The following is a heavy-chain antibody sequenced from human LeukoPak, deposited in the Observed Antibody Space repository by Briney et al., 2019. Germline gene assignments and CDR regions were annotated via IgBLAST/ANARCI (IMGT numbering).Heavy chain of an antibody. CDR1: GFTFSSYG. V-gene: IGHV3-23*01. J-gene: IGHJ3*02. CDR3: AKVHHYYDSSGYFASLSFDAFDI. Sequence: GGSLRLSCAASGFTFSSYGMGWVRQAPGKGLEWVSSISGGGETTYYADSVKGRFPISRDNSKNTLYLQMNSLRAEDTAVYYCAKVHHYYDSSGYFASLSFDAFDIWGQGTMVTVSS. CDR2: ISGGGETT. D-gene: IGHD3-22*01.